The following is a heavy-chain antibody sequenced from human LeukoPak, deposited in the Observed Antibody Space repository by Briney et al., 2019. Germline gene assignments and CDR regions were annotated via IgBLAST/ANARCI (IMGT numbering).Heavy chain of an antibody. CDR1: GFTFSSYS. Sequence: GGSLRLSCAASGFTFSSYSMNWVRQAPGKGLEWFSSISSSSSYIYYAHSVKGRFTISRDDAKNSLYLQMNSLRAEDTAVYYCAREGWLQYFDYWGQGTLVTVSS. CDR3: AREGWLQYFDY. J-gene: IGHJ4*02. D-gene: IGHD5-24*01. CDR2: ISSSSSYI. V-gene: IGHV3-21*01.